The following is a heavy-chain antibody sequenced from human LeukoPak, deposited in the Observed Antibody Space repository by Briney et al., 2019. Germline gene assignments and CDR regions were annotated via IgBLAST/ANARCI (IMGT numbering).Heavy chain of an antibody. CDR3: LGLGRVVVPAAIEDAFDI. CDR2: INHSGST. V-gene: IGHV4-39*07. CDR1: GGSISSSSYY. Sequence: SETLSLTCTVSGGSISSSSYYWGWIRQPPGKGLEWIGEINHSGSTNYNPSLKSRVTISVDTSKNQFSLKLSSVTAADTAVYYCLGLGRVVVPAAIEDAFDIWGQGTMVTVSS. J-gene: IGHJ3*02. D-gene: IGHD2-2*01.